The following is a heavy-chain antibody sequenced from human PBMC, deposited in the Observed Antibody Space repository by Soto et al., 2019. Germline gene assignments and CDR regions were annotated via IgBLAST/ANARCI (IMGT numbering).Heavy chain of an antibody. J-gene: IGHJ6*03. CDR3: ARGGFLGFCSGGACYPNYNHYFMDV. D-gene: IGHD2-15*01. CDR2: TNPNSGNT. V-gene: IGHV1-8*01. Sequence: GASVKVSCKASGYIFSNYDITWVRQATGQGLEWMGWTNPNSGNTGYAQKFQGRVTMTRDTSTSTAYMELSSLRSEDTAVYYCARGGFLGFCSGGACYPNYNHYFMDVWGKGTTVTVSS. CDR1: GYIFSNYD.